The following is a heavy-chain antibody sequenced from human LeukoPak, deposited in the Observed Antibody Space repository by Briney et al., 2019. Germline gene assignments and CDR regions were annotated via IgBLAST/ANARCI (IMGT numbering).Heavy chain of an antibody. CDR3: ASGNDYVLLAFDI. CDR1: GGTFSSYA. Sequence: ASVKVSCKASGGTFSSYAISWVRQAPGQGLEWMGGIIPIFGTANYAQKFQGRVTITADESTSTAYMELSSLRSEDTAVYYCASGNDYVLLAFDIWGQGTMVTVSS. CDR2: IIPIFGTA. V-gene: IGHV1-69*13. J-gene: IGHJ3*02. D-gene: IGHD3-16*01.